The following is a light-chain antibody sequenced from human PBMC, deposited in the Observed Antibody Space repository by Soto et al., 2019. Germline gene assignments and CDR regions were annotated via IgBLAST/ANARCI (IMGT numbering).Light chain of an antibody. J-gene: IGKJ4*01. CDR2: DAS. V-gene: IGKV1-5*01. Sequence: DIQMTQSPSTLSASVGDRVTITCRASQSISSWLAWYQQKPGKAPKLLIYDASSLESGVPSRFSGSGSGTEFTLTISSLQPDDFATYYCQQYNTYSLLTFDGGTKVEIK. CDR3: QQYNTYSLLT. CDR1: QSISSW.